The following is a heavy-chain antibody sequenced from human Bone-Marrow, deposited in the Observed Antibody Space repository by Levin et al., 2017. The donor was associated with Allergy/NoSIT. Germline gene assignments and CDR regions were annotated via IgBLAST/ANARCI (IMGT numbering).Heavy chain of an antibody. CDR1: GFTFSNYA. V-gene: IGHV3-23*01. CDR3: AKDLIRAGGLSNYYFDY. J-gene: IGHJ4*02. D-gene: IGHD6-13*01. CDR2: ISGSGGTT. Sequence: GGSLRLSCVASGFTFSNYAMSWVRRAPGEGLEWVSGISGSGGTTYYADSVKGRFTISRDNSKNTLYLEMNSLRGEGTAVYYCAKDLIRAGGLSNYYFDYWGQGTLVTVSS.